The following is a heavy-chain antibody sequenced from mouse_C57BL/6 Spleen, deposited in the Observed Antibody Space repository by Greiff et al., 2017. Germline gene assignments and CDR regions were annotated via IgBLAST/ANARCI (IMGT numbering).Heavy chain of an antibody. V-gene: IGHV1-39*01. D-gene: IGHD1-1*01. J-gene: IGHJ4*01. CDR1: GYSFTDYN. CDR2: INPNYGTT. Sequence: LQESGPELVKPGASVKISCKASGYSFTDYNMNWVKQSNGKSLEWIGVINPNYGTTSYNQKFKGKATLTVDQSSSTAYMQLNSLTSEDSAVYYCARAGLFDYGYAMDYWGQGTSVTVSS. CDR3: ARAGLFDYGYAMDY.